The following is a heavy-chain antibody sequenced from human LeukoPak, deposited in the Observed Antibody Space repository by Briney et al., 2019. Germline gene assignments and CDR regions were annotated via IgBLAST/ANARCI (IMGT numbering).Heavy chain of an antibody. CDR2: ISSSGSTI. CDR1: GFTFSSYE. V-gene: IGHV3-48*03. J-gene: IGHJ4*02. CDR3: ARGDYYFDY. Sequence: TGGSLRLSCAASGFTFSSYEMNWVRQAPGKGLEWVSYISSSGSTIYYADSVKGRFTISRDNAKNSLYLQMNSLRAEDTAVYYCARGDYYFDYWGQGTLVTVSS.